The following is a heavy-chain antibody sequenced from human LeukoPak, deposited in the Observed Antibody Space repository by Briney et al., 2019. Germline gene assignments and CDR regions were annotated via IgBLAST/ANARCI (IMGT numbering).Heavy chain of an antibody. CDR3: AREWRVVVPAATDHWYYYYYYMDV. CDR1: GGSISSGSYY. CDR2: IYTSGST. V-gene: IGHV4-61*02. Sequence: SETLSFTCTVSGGSISSGSYYWSWIRQPAGKGLEWIGRIYTSGSTNYNPSLKSRVTMSVDTSKNQFSLKLSSVTAADPAVYYCAREWRVVVPAATDHWYYYYYYMDVWGKGTTVTISS. D-gene: IGHD2-2*01. J-gene: IGHJ6*03.